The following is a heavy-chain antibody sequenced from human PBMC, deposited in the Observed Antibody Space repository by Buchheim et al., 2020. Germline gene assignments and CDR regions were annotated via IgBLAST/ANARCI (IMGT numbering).Heavy chain of an antibody. Sequence: EARLVESGGGLGQPGGSLRLSCAASGFTFSSDWMHWVRQAPGKGLVWVSRINPDGSDTTYADSVKGRFTISRDDGRNKLYLQMNSLRGEDTAIYYCTRSANFFRGMDVWGQGTT. D-gene: IGHD2-15*01. CDR3: TRSANFFRGMDV. CDR2: INPDGSDT. V-gene: IGHV3-74*01. J-gene: IGHJ6*02. CDR1: GFTFSSDW.